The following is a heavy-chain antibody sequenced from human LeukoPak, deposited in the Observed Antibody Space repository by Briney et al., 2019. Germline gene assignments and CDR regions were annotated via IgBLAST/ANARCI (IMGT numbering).Heavy chain of an antibody. CDR1: GYTFTLYG. CDR3: ARDDSSGYYFAY. V-gene: IGHV1-18*01. CDR2: ISAYNGNT. Sequence: ASVTVSFTASGYTFTLYGICWGWHPPGQGLEWVGWISAYNGNTNYAQRLQGRVTMTTDTSTSTAYMELRGLRSDDTGVYYSARDDSSGYYFAYWGQGTLVTVSS. D-gene: IGHD3-22*01. J-gene: IGHJ4*02.